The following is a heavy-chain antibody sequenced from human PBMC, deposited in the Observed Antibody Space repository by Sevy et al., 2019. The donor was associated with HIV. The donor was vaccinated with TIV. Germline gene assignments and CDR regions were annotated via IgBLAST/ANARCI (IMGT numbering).Heavy chain of an antibody. CDR1: GFSFSRSP. CDR2: MSYNGNRK. V-gene: IGHV3-30-3*01. Sequence: GGSLRLSCEGSGFSFSRSPMHWVRQAPGKGLEWVAVMSYNGNRKYNEHSVKGRFTISRDDSKNTVFLQMNSLRVEDTGVYYCAREGVLMGGSIVSYGMDVWGQGTTVTVSS. D-gene: IGHD3-16*02. CDR3: AREGVLMGGSIVSYGMDV. J-gene: IGHJ6*02.